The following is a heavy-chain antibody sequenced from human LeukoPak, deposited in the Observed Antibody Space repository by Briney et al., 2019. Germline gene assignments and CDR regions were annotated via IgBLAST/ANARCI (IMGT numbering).Heavy chain of an antibody. CDR1: GFTFSSSW. V-gene: IGHV3-7*01. D-gene: IGHD6-19*01. Sequence: GGSLRLSCAASGFTFSSSWMGWARQAPGKGRKWVANIKEDGSWKHYAVSVQGRFTISRDNAKNSLYLQMNSLRAEDTAVYYCARDRGWYHADSWGQGTLVTVSS. CDR3: ARDRGWYHADS. J-gene: IGHJ4*02. CDR2: IKEDGSWK.